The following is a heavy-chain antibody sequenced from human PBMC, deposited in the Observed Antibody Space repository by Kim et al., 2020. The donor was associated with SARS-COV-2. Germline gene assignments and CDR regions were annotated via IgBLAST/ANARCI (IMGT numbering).Heavy chain of an antibody. Sequence: ASVKVSCKASGGTFSSYAISWVRQAPGQGLEWMGGIIPIFGTANYAQKFQGRVTITADESTSTAYMELSSLRSEDTAVYYCAREKVATITGHNWFDPWGQGTLVTVSS. J-gene: IGHJ5*02. CDR1: GGTFSSYA. D-gene: IGHD5-12*01. CDR2: IIPIFGTA. V-gene: IGHV1-69*13. CDR3: AREKVATITGHNWFDP.